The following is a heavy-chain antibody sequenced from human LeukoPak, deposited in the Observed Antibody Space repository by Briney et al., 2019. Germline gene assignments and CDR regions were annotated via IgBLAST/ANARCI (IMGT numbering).Heavy chain of an antibody. V-gene: IGHV3-66*01. CDR2: IRSDTGT. CDR1: GLSFSHNY. Sequence: GGSLRLSCAASGLSFSHNYMTWVRQAPGKGLQWVSMIRSDTGTDYADSVKGRFTISRDSSNNTLFLQMNSLRAEDTAVYYCARESNRRLHYYGIDVWGLGTTVTVSS. D-gene: IGHD2-15*01. J-gene: IGHJ6*02. CDR3: ARESNRRLHYYGIDV.